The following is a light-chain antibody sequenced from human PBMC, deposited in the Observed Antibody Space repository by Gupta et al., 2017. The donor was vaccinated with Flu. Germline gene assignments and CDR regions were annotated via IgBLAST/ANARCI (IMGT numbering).Light chain of an antibody. CDR2: DDR. V-gene: IGLV3-21*02. CDR1: NIDFKG. CDR3: QVRDSTDETNCV. Sequence: SSVLSQQPSVSVASGQTARITCGGKNIDFKGVQWYQQKPGQAPVMVIYDDRDRPSGIPERFSGSNSGNTATLTISRVESGDEADYYCQVRDSTDETNCVFGPGTKVTVL. J-gene: IGLJ1*01.